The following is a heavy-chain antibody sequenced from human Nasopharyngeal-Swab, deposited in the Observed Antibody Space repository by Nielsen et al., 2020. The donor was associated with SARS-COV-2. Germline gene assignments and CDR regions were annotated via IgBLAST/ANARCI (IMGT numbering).Heavy chain of an antibody. V-gene: IGHV4-34*01. J-gene: IGHJ6*03. CDR2: INHSGST. Sequence: SETLSLTCAVYGGSFSGYYWSWIRQPPGKGLEWIGEINHSGSTNYNPSLKSRVTISVDTSKNQFSLKLSSVTAADTAVYYCARKFYYYYYMDVWGKGTTVAVSS. CDR1: GGSFSGYY. CDR3: ARKFYYYYYMDV.